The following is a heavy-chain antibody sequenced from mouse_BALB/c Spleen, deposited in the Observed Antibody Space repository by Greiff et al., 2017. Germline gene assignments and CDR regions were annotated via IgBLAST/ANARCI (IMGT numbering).Heavy chain of an antibody. Sequence: QVQLQQSGAELMKPGASVKISCKATGYTFSSYWIEWVKQRPGHGLEWIGEILPGSGSTNYNEKFKGKATFTADTSSNTAYMQLSSLTSEDSAVYYCARGIYGYRFAYWGQGTLVTVSA. CDR2: ILPGSGST. J-gene: IGHJ3*01. V-gene: IGHV1-9*01. CDR3: ARGIYGYRFAY. CDR1: GYTFSSYW. D-gene: IGHD1-2*01.